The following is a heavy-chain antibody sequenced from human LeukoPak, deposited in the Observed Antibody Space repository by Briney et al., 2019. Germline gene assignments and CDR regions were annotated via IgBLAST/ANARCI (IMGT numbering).Heavy chain of an antibody. V-gene: IGHV1-69*05. J-gene: IGHJ6*03. CDR1: GGAFSSYA. CDR3: ARDRSDIRFLEWLSSPYYYYYMDV. Sequence: GSSVKVSCKASGGAFSSYAISWVRQAPGQGLEWMGGIIPIFGTANYAQKFQGRVTITTDESTSTAYMELSSLRSEDTAVYYCARDRSDIRFLEWLSSPYYYYYMDVWGKGTTVTVSS. D-gene: IGHD3-3*01. CDR2: IIPIFGTA.